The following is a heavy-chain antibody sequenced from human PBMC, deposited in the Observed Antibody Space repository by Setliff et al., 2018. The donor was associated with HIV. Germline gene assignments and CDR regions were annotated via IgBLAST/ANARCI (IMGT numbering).Heavy chain of an antibody. CDR1: GYSISSGYY. V-gene: IGHV4-38-2*01. Sequence: KASETLSLTCAVSGYSISSGYYWGWIRLSPTKGLEWIGSIHLSDTYYNPSLKSRVTISVDTSKDQFSLKLTSLTAADTAVYYCARSSMAGFDYWGQGKLVTVSS. CDR3: ARSSMAGFDY. D-gene: IGHD6-19*01. CDR2: IHLSDT. J-gene: IGHJ4*02.